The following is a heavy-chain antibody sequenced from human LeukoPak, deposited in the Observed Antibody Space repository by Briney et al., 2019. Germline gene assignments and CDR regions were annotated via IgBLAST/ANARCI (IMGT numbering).Heavy chain of an antibody. CDR3: ARDGILYSSGWFDP. J-gene: IGHJ5*02. V-gene: IGHV3-7*01. CDR2: IKQDGSEK. Sequence: GGSLRLSCAASGFTFSSYWMSWVRQAPGKGLERVANIKQDGSEKYYVDSVKGRFTISRDNAKNSLYLQMNSLRAEDTAVYYCARDGILYSSGWFDPWGQGTLVTVSS. CDR1: GFTFSSYW. D-gene: IGHD2-8*01.